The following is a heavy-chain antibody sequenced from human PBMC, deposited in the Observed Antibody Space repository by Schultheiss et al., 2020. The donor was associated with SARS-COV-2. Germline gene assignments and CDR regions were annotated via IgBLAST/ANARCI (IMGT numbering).Heavy chain of an antibody. J-gene: IGHJ6*02. CDR3: ARDGGAIFGVVGGYYYYGMDV. V-gene: IGHV4-34*01. D-gene: IGHD3-3*01. CDR1: GGSFSGYY. Sequence: SETLSLTCAVYGGSFSGYYWSWIRQPPGKGLEWIGEIYHSGSTNYNPSLKSRVTISVDTSKNQFSLKLSSVTAADTAVYYCARDGGAIFGVVGGYYYYGMDVWGQGTTVTVSS. CDR2: IYHSGST.